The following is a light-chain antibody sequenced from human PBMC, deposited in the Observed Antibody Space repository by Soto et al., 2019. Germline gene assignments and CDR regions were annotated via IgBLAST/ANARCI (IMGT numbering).Light chain of an antibody. CDR3: NSYAASGNLWV. CDR2: EVT. CDR1: SSDVGGYNY. J-gene: IGLJ3*02. Sequence: QSALTQPPSASGSPGQSVTISCNGTSSDVGGYNYVSWYQQHPGKAPKLMIYEVTQRPSGVPNRFSGSKSGNTASLTVSGLQAEDEADYYCNSYAASGNLWVFGGGTKLPVL. V-gene: IGLV2-8*01.